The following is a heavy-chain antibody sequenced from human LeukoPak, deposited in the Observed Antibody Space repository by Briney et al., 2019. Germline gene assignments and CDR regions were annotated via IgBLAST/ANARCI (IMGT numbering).Heavy chain of an antibody. J-gene: IGHJ6*02. Sequence: SETLSLTCTVAGGSISSYYWSWIRQPPGKGLEWIGYIYYSGSTNYNPSLKSRVTISVDTSKNQFSLKLSSVTAADTAVYYCARGTGIAVADYGMDVWGQGTTVTVSS. CDR3: ARGTGIAVADYGMDV. CDR1: GGSISSYY. D-gene: IGHD6-19*01. V-gene: IGHV4-59*01. CDR2: IYYSGST.